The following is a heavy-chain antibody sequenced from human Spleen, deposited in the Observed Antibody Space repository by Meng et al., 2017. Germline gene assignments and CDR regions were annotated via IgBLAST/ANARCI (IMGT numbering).Heavy chain of an antibody. CDR1: GGSVSSGSYY. J-gene: IGHJ4*02. CDR3: AEALGTLPYFNY. V-gene: IGHV4-61*01. Sequence: ESLKISCTVSGGSVSSGSYYWSWIRQPPGKGLEWIGYIYDSGRTNYNPSLKSRVTISVDTSRSQFSLRLSSVTAADTAVYYCAEALGTLPYFNYWGQGTLVTVSS. CDR2: IYDSGRT. D-gene: IGHD6-13*01.